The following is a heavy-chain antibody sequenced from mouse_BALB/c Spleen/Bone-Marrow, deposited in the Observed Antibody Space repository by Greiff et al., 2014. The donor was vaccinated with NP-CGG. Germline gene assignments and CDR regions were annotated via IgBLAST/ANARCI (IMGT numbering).Heavy chain of an antibody. CDR1: GYTFTDYA. CDR2: ISTYYGDA. Sequence: VQLQQSGAELVRPGVSVKISCKGSGYTFTDYAMHWVKQSHAKSLEWIGVISTYYGDASYNQKFKGKATMTVDESSSTAYMELARLTSEDSAIYYCARDAMDYWGQGTSVTVSS. J-gene: IGHJ4*01. V-gene: IGHV1S137*01. CDR3: ARDAMDY.